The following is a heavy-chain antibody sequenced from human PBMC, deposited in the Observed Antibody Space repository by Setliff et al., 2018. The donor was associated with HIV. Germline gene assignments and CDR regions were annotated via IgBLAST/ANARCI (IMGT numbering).Heavy chain of an antibody. V-gene: IGHV3-7*01. CDR1: GFTSSSYW. Sequence: GESLRLSCAASGFTSSSYWMSWVRQAPGKGLEWVANIKEDGSEKYSVDSGKGRFSIFRDNSNNSLYLQMNSLRAEDTAVYFCARAASYYNFWSGYNPHAFDIWGQGTMVTV. CDR2: IKEDGSEK. CDR3: ARAASYYNFWSGYNPHAFDI. J-gene: IGHJ3*02. D-gene: IGHD3-3*01.